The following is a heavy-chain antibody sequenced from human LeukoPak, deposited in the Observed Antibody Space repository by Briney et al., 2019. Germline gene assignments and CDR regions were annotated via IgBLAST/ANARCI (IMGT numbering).Heavy chain of an antibody. Sequence: PSQTLSLTCGVSGGSITSGTYSWSWIRQHPGKGLEWIGYIYNSGSTYYNPSLKSRVSISLDTSKNQFSLKLTSVTAADTAVYYCARGSTVTYHFDIWGQGTMVTVSS. CDR1: GGSITSGTYS. CDR2: IYNSGST. J-gene: IGHJ3*02. V-gene: IGHV4-31*11. D-gene: IGHD4-17*01. CDR3: ARGSTVTYHFDI.